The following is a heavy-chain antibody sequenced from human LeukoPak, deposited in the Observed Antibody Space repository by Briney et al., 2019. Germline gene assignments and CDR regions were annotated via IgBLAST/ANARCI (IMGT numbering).Heavy chain of an antibody. J-gene: IGHJ3*02. CDR2: MNPNSGNT. V-gene: IGHV1-8*03. CDR3: ARDQLPFFYDSSGYDAFDI. Sequence: GASVKVSCKASGYTFTGYYMHWVRQAPGQGLEWMGWMNPNSGNTGYAQKFQGRVTITRNTSISTAYMELSSLRSEDTAVYYCARDQLPFFYDSSGYDAFDIWGQGTMVTVSS. CDR1: GYTFTGYY. D-gene: IGHD3-22*01.